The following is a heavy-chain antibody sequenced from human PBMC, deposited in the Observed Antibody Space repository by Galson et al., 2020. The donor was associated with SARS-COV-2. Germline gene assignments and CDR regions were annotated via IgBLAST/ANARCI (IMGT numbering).Heavy chain of an antibody. V-gene: IGHV4-39*01. CDR1: GGSISTTSSF. D-gene: IGHD4-17*01. Sequence: SETLSLTCTVSGGSISTTSSFWGWHRPPQGKGLDWIGTIYYSGTTYYNPSLRSRVTISVNTSTNQFSLSLNSVTAADTAVYFCARRGGTVTTQHFDRWGRGTLVTVSS. CDR2: IYYSGTT. CDR3: ARRGGTVTTQHFDR. J-gene: IGHJ2*01.